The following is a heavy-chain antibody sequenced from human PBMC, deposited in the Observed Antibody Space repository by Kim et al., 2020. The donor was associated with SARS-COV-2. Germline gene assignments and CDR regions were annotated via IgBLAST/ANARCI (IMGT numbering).Heavy chain of an antibody. J-gene: IGHJ6*02. D-gene: IGHD2-8*02. Sequence: ADSVTGRFNISRDNANNSLSLQMNSLTAEETALYYCAKIRWDFTDYGMDVWGQGTTVTVSS. V-gene: IGHV3-9*01. CDR3: AKIRWDFTDYGMDV.